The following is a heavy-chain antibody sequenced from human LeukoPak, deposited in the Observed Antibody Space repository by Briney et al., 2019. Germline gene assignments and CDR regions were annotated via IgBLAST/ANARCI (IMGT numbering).Heavy chain of an antibody. CDR1: GGSISTNTW. Sequence: SETLSLTCAVSGGSISTNTWWSWVRQPPGKGLEWIGQTSHDGHVDYTPSLKSRVTISVDKSKNQLSLKLNSVTAADSAVYYCAKHGGLYFDSWGQGTLATVSS. CDR3: AKHGGLYFDS. CDR2: TSHDGHV. J-gene: IGHJ4*02. D-gene: IGHD4-23*01. V-gene: IGHV4-4*02.